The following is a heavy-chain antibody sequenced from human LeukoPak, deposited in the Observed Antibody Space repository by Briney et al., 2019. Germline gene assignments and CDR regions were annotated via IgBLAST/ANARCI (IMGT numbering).Heavy chain of an antibody. CDR2: IYYSGST. Sequence: SETLSLTCTVSGGSISSGGYYWNWIRQHPGKGLEWIGYIYYSGSTYYNPSLKSRVTISVDTSKNQFSLKLSSVTAADTAVYYCARHKRATYFDYWGQGTLVTVSS. CDR3: ARHKRATYFDY. V-gene: IGHV4-31*03. J-gene: IGHJ4*02. D-gene: IGHD1-26*01. CDR1: GGSISSGGYY.